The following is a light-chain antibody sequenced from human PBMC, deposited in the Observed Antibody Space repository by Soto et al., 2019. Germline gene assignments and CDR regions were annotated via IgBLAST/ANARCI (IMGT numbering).Light chain of an antibody. V-gene: IGLV2-23*02. CDR2: EVT. CDR1: SSDVGNYNL. J-gene: IGLJ1*01. Sequence: QSVLTQPASVSGSPGQSITISCTGTSSDVGNYNLVSWYQQHPGKVPKLTIYEVTKRPSGVSYRFSGSKSANTASLTISGLQAEDEADFYCCSYAGNSTYVFGTGTKVTVL. CDR3: CSYAGNSTYV.